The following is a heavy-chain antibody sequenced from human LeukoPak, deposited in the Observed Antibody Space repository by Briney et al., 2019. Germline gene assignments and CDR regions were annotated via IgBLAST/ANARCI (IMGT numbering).Heavy chain of an antibody. CDR3: ARDRTVTTHRKLDP. CDR1: GGSFSGYY. J-gene: IGHJ5*02. D-gene: IGHD4-17*01. V-gene: IGHV4-34*01. CDR2: INHSGST. Sequence: SETLSLTCAVYGGSFSGYYWSWIRQPPGKGLEWIGEINHSGSTNYNPSLKSRVTISVDKSKNQFSLKLSSVTAADTAVYYCARDRTVTTHRKLDPWGQGTLVTVSS.